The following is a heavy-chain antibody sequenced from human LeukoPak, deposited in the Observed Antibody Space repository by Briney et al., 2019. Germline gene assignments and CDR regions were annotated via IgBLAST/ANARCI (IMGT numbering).Heavy chain of an antibody. CDR2: INHSGST. CDR3: ARRKRSGCSSTSCLLNWFDP. J-gene: IGHJ5*02. D-gene: IGHD2-2*01. V-gene: IGHV4-34*01. CDR1: GGSFSGYY. Sequence: SETLSLTCAVYGGSFSGYYWSWIRQPPGKGLEWIGEINHSGSTNYNPSLKSRVTISVDTSKNQFSLKLSSVTAADTAVYYCARRKRSGCSSTSCLLNWFDPWCQGTLVTVSS.